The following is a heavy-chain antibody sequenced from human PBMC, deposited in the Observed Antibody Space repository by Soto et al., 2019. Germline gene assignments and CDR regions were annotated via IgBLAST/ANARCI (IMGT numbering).Heavy chain of an antibody. D-gene: IGHD4-17*01. CDR1: GYTFTGYY. CDR2: INPNSGGT. V-gene: IGHV1-2*04. Sequence: VSVKVSCKASGYTFTGYYMHWVRQAPGQGLEWMGWINPNSGGTNYAQKFQGWVTMTRDTSISTAYMELSRLRSDDTAVYYCARVNIGAVTGDNAFDIWGQGTMVTVSS. CDR3: ARVNIGAVTGDNAFDI. J-gene: IGHJ3*02.